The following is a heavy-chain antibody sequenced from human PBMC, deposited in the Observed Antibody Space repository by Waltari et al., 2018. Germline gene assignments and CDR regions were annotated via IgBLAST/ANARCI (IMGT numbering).Heavy chain of an antibody. CDR3: ARGWAGVEDY. Sequence: QVQLQESGPGLVKPSETLSLTCTVSGGSISSHYWSWIRQPPGKGLEWIGYIYYSGSTNYNPSLKSRVTISVDTSKNQFSLKLSSVTAADTAVYYCARGWAGVEDYWGQGTLVTVSS. J-gene: IGHJ4*02. D-gene: IGHD2-15*01. V-gene: IGHV4-59*11. CDR1: GGSISSHY. CDR2: IYYSGST.